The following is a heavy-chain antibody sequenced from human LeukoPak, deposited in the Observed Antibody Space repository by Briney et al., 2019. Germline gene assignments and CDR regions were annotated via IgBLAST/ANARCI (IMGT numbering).Heavy chain of an antibody. CDR1: GYTFTSYG. V-gene: IGHV1-18*01. CDR2: ISAYNGNT. J-gene: IGHJ6*02. D-gene: IGHD3-3*01. CDR3: ARGPSTMYYDFWSGYSHYYYYGMDV. Sequence: ASVTVSCKASGYTFTSYGISWVRQAPGQGLEWMGWISAYNGNTNYAQKLQGRVTMTTDTSTSTAYMELRSLRSDDTAVYYCARGPSTMYYDFWSGYSHYYYYGMDVWGQGTTVTVSS.